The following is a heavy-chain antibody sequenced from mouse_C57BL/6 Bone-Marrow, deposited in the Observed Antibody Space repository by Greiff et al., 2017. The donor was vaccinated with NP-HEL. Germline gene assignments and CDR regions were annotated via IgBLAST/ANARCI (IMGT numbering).Heavy chain of an antibody. CDR1: GYTFTTYP. CDR2: FHPYNDDT. D-gene: IGHD2-1*01. J-gene: IGHJ2*01. CDR3: ARGGNYWYYFDY. Sequence: QVQLQQSGAELVKPGASVKMSCKASGYTFTTYPIEWVKQNHGKSLEWIGNFHPYNDDTEYNEKFNNKATVTVEKSSSTVYLELSRLTSDDSSVYYCARGGNYWYYFDYWGQGTTLTVSS. V-gene: IGHV1-47*01.